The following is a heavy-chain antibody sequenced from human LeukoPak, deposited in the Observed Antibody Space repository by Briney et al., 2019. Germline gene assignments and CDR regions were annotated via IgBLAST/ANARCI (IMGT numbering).Heavy chain of an antibody. V-gene: IGHV3-23*01. CDR1: GFTFSSYV. CDR3: ANYKTYSLSSGY. J-gene: IGHJ4*02. D-gene: IGHD3-10*02. Sequence: GGSLRLSCAASGFTFSSYVMSWVRQAPGKGLEWVSGISGSGGSTYYADSVKGRFTISRDNSKNTLYLQMNSLRAEDTAVYYCANYKTYSLSSGYWGQGTLVTVSS. CDR2: ISGSGGST.